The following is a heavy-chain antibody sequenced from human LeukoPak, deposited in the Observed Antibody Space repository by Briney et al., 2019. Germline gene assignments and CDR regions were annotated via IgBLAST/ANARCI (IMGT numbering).Heavy chain of an antibody. CDR2: ISAYNGNT. J-gene: IGHJ4*02. CDR1: GYTFTSYG. Sequence: ASVKVSCKASGYTFTSYGISWVRQAPGQGLEWMGWISAYNGNTNYAQKLQGRVTMTTDTSTSTAYMELRSLRSDDAAVYYCARGETYRSSTSCYEYEFDYWGQGTLVTVSS. D-gene: IGHD2-2*01. CDR3: ARGETYRSSTSCYEYEFDY. V-gene: IGHV1-18*01.